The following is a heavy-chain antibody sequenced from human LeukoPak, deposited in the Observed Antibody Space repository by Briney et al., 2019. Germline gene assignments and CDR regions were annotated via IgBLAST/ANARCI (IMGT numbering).Heavy chain of an antibody. CDR3: ARPPYCSSTSRSDAFDI. J-gene: IGHJ3*02. CDR1: GFTFSSYS. D-gene: IGHD2-2*01. Sequence: HAGGSLRLSCAASGFTFSSYSMNWVRQAPGKGLEWVSYISSSSSTIYYADSVKGRFTISRDNAKNSLYLQMNSLRAEDTAVYYCARPPYCSSTSRSDAFDIWGQGTMVTVS. V-gene: IGHV3-48*04. CDR2: ISSSSSTI.